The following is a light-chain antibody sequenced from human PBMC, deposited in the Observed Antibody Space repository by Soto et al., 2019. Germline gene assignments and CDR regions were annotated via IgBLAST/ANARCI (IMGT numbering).Light chain of an antibody. Sequence: QSVLTQPPSASGTPGQTVTISCSGSSSNIGNKTVNWYQQLPGTAPKLLIYSNNQRPSGVPDRFSGSKSGTSASLAISGLQSEDDDDYSCAAWDDSLTGRYVFGTGTKVSVL. J-gene: IGLJ1*01. CDR3: AAWDDSLTGRYV. CDR1: SSNIGNKT. CDR2: SNN. V-gene: IGLV1-44*01.